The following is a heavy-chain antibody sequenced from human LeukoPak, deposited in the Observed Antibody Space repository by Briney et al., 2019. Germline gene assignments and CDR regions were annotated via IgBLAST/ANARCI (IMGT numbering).Heavy chain of an antibody. Sequence: EGSLRLSCTASGFTFSSYTLNWVRQAPGKGLEWVSTIDDSERTHYADSVQGRFTISRDNSKNTIFLHMNSLRAEDTAVYFCSTRLGEHFDYWGQGTRVTVSS. CDR1: GFTFSSYT. CDR2: IDDSERT. D-gene: IGHD3-16*01. CDR3: STRLGEHFDY. J-gene: IGHJ4*02. V-gene: IGHV3-23*05.